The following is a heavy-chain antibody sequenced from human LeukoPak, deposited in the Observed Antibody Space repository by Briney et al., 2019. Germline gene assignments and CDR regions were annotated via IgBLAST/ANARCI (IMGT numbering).Heavy chain of an antibody. V-gene: IGHV1-24*01. CDR3: AADGGGLSSVVTPRSSPFDY. CDR1: GYTLNELS. J-gene: IGHJ4*02. CDR2: FDPADGET. Sequence: GASVKVSCKVSGYTLNELSMHWVRQAPGKGLEWMGGFDPADGETVYAHRFQGRLTMTEDTSTNTGYMELTSLRSEDTAVYYCAADGGGLSSVVTPRSSPFDYWGRGTLVTVSS. D-gene: IGHD4-23*01.